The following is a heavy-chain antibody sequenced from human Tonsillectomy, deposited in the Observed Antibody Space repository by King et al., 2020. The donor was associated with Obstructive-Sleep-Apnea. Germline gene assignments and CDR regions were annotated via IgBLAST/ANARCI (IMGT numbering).Heavy chain of an antibody. CDR2: IYYSGST. CDR3: ARESDSGATMVRGVYFDY. CDR1: GGSISSGGYY. V-gene: IGHV4-31*03. D-gene: IGHD3-10*01. J-gene: IGHJ4*02. Sequence: QLQESGPGLVKPSQTLSLTCTVSGGSISSGGYYWSWIRQHPGKGLEWIGYIYYSGSTYYNPSLKSRVTISVDTPKNQFSLKLSSVTAADTAVYYCARESDSGATMVRGVYFDYWGQGTLVTVSS.